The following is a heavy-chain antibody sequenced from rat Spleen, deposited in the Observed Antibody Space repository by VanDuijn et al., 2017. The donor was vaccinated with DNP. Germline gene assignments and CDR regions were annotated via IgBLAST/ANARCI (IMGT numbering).Heavy chain of an antibody. J-gene: IGHJ4*01. Sequence: EVQLVESGGGLIQPGGSMKLSCAASGFTFGYYYMAWVRQAPTKGLEWVASISTGGGDTYYGDSVKGRFTISRDNAQSTLYLQMDSLRSEDTATYYCARHRTISPYYYAMDAWGQGASVTVSS. CDR1: GFTFGYYY. CDR2: ISTGGGDT. V-gene: IGHV5-25*01. CDR3: ARHRTISPYYYAMDA.